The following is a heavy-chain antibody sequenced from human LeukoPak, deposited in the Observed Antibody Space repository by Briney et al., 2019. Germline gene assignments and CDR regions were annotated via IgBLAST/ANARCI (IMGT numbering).Heavy chain of an antibody. D-gene: IGHD3-16*01. Sequence: SETLSLTCTVSGGSISSYYWSRIRQPPGKGLEWIGYIYYSGSTNYNPSLKSRVTISVDTSKNQFSLRLSSVTAADTAIYYCAREIRWGTRQGFDLWGQGTMVTVSS. V-gene: IGHV4-59*12. CDR3: AREIRWGTRQGFDL. J-gene: IGHJ3*01. CDR1: GGSISSYY. CDR2: IYYSGST.